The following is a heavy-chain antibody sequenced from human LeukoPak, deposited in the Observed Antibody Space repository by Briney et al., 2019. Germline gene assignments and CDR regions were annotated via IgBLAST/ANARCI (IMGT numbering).Heavy chain of an antibody. D-gene: IGHD2-15*01. J-gene: IGHJ5*02. V-gene: IGHV3-21*04. CDR1: GFTFRIYT. CDR2: ITGSGTYI. Sequence: GGSLTLSCAASGFTFRIYTMNWVRQAPGKGLEWVSSITGSGTYIYYADSVKGRFTISRDNAKDLLYLQMDSLRAEDTSFYFCARARTGGTWSFDPWGQGTLVTVSS. CDR3: ARARTGGTWSFDP.